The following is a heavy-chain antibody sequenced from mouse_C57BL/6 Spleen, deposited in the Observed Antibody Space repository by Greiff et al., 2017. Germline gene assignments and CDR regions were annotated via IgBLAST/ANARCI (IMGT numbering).Heavy chain of an antibody. V-gene: IGHV14-4*01. D-gene: IGHD1-1*01. CDR3: TTNSIPYYCGSSYFDY. J-gene: IGHJ2*01. CDR2: SDPENGDT. CDR1: GFNIKDDY. Sequence: EVKVVESGAELVRPGASVKLSCTASGFNIKDDYMNWVKQRTEQGLEWIGWSDPENGDTEYASKFQGKATITADTSSNTAYLQLSSLTSEDTAVYYGTTNSIPYYCGSSYFDYWCQGTTLTGSS.